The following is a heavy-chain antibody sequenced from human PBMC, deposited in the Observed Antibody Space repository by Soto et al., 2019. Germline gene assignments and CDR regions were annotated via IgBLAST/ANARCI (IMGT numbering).Heavy chain of an antibody. D-gene: IGHD5-18*01. V-gene: IGHV1-69*02. CDR2: FIPILGLA. J-gene: IGHJ4*02. CDR1: GGSFNSHS. CDR3: ARPSSHTATTGTFNY. Sequence: QVQLVQSGAEVKKPGSSVIVSCKASGGSFNSHSINWVRQAPGQGLQWVGRFIPILGLANYAQSFQGRVTITAAKSTCTAYMELSSLGSDDTAVYYCARPSSHTATTGTFNYWGQGTPVTVSS.